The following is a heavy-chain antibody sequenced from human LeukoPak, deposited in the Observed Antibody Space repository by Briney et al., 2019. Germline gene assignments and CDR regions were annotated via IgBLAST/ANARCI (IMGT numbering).Heavy chain of an antibody. D-gene: IGHD6-19*01. Sequence: SVKVSCKASGGTFSSYAISWVRQAPGQGLEWMGGIIPIFGTANYAQKFQGRVTITTDESTSTAYMELCSLRSEDTAVYYCARDRSVAGTFWFDPWGQGTLVTVSS. CDR1: GGTFSSYA. CDR2: IIPIFGTA. V-gene: IGHV1-69*05. J-gene: IGHJ5*02. CDR3: ARDRSVAGTFWFDP.